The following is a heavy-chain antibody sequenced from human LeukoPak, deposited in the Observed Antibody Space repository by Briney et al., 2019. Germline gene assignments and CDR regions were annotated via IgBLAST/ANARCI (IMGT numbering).Heavy chain of an antibody. CDR1: GFTFGDHY. CDR3: ARVEMVRGVIIGYFDY. J-gene: IGHJ4*02. V-gene: IGHV3-11*06. CDR2: ISSSSSYT. D-gene: IGHD3-10*01. Sequence: GGSLRLSCAASGFTFGDHYMSWIRQAPGKGLEWVSYISSSSSYTNYADSVKGRFTISRDNAKNSLYLQMNSLRAEDTAVYYCARVEMVRGVIIGYFDYWGQGTLVTVSS.